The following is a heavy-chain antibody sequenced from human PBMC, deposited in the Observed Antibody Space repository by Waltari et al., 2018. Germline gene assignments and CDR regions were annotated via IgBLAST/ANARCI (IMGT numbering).Heavy chain of an antibody. Sequence: EVQLVESGGDLVKPGGSLRLSCVGSAFTFRAYAMNWVRQGPGKGLEGLSSVSSGASHTDYADSVKGRFTISRDNAKNSLYLQMNSLRAEDTALYYCVRGQNADYWGQGALVTVSS. CDR2: VSSGASHT. V-gene: IGHV3-21*02. CDR1: AFTFRAYA. J-gene: IGHJ4*02. CDR3: VRGQNADY.